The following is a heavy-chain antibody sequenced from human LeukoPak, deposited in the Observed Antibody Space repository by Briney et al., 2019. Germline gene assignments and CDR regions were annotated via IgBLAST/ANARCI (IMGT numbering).Heavy chain of an antibody. V-gene: IGHV3-23*01. CDR2: ISGSGGST. Sequence: GGSLRLSCAASGFTFSSYAMSWVRQAPGKGLEWVSAISGSGGSTYYADSVKGRFTISGDNSKNTLYLQMNSLRAEDTAVYYCAKARYSGYDAHYFDYWGQGTLVTVSS. CDR1: GFTFSSYA. D-gene: IGHD5-12*01. J-gene: IGHJ4*02. CDR3: AKARYSGYDAHYFDY.